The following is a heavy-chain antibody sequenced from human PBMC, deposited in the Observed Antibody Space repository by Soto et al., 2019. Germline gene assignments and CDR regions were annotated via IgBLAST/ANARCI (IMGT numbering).Heavy chain of an antibody. CDR3: ARGRRVFDFWSGYRHPYFDY. CDR1: GGSFSGYY. J-gene: IGHJ4*02. V-gene: IGHV4-34*01. CDR2: INHSGST. Sequence: PSETLSLTCAVYGGSFSGYYWSWIRQPPGKGLEWIGEINHSGSTNYNPSLKSRVTISVDTSKNQFSLKLSSVTAADTAVYYCARGRRVFDFWSGYRHPYFDYWGQGTLVTVS. D-gene: IGHD3-3*01.